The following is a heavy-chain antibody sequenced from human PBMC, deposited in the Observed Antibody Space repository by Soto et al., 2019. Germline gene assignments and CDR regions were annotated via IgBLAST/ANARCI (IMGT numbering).Heavy chain of an antibody. CDR1: GFTFDDYA. Sequence: EVQLVESGGGLVQPGRSLRLSCAASGFTFDDYAMHWVRQAPGKGLEWVSGISWDSGTIGYADSVKGRFTMSRDNAKNSLYLQMKSLRAEDTALYYCTKDFYSSVYYYFDYWGQGTLVTVSS. CDR3: TKDFYSSVYYYFDY. D-gene: IGHD6-19*01. CDR2: ISWDSGTI. V-gene: IGHV3-9*01. J-gene: IGHJ4*02.